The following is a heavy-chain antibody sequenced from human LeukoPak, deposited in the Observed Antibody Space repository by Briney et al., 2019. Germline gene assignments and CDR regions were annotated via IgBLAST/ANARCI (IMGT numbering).Heavy chain of an antibody. CDR2: INHSGST. CDR1: GGSFSGYH. J-gene: IGHJ6*03. V-gene: IGHV4-34*01. Sequence: SETLSLTCAVYGGSFSGYHWSWIRQPPGKGLEWIGEINHSGSTYFNPSLKSRVTISVDTSKNQFSLKLSSVTAADTAVYYCARIYYGSGSYYRQYYYYYMDVWGKGTTVTVSS. CDR3: ARIYYGSGSYYRQYYYYYMDV. D-gene: IGHD3-10*01.